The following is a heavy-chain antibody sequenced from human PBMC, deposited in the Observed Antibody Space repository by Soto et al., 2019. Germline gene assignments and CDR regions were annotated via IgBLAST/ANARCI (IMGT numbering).Heavy chain of an antibody. D-gene: IGHD2-2*01. V-gene: IGHV1-69*06. CDR3: AGRCDGTTCLGHFDV. CDR1: GGTFNNYV. CDR2: IIPIFGKA. J-gene: IGHJ4*02. Sequence: QVQLVQSGAEVKKPGSSVKVSCRASGGTFNNYVINWVRQAPGQGLEWMAGIIPIFGKANYAQKFQGRVTITADKFTSTADMERNSLRSEGTAVYYCAGRCDGTTCLGHFDVWGKVPLLTAAS.